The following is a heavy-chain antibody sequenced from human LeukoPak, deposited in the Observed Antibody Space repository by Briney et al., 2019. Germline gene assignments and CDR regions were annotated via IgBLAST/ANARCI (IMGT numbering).Heavy chain of an antibody. Sequence: GASVKVSCKASGYTFTGYYMHWVQQAPGQGLEWMGWINPNSGGTNYAQKFQGRVTMTRDTSISTAYMELSRLRSDDTAVYYCARERGIAAAGTEGDAFDIWGQGTMVTVSS. CDR3: ARERGIAAAGTEGDAFDI. V-gene: IGHV1-2*02. CDR2: INPNSGGT. CDR1: GYTFTGYY. D-gene: IGHD6-13*01. J-gene: IGHJ3*02.